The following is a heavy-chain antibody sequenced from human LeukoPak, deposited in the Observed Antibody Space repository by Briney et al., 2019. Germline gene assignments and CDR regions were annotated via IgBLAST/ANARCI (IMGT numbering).Heavy chain of an antibody. CDR2: INPNSGGT. CDR3: ARDGEWYEPTRTDY. J-gene: IGHJ4*02. D-gene: IGHD3-3*01. CDR1: GYTFTGYY. V-gene: IGHV1-2*02. Sequence: ASVKVSCKASGYTFTGYYMHWVRQAPGQGLEWMGWINPNSGGTNYAQKLQGRVTMTTDTSTSTAYMELRSLRSDDTAVYYCARDGEWYEPTRTDYWGQGTLVTVSS.